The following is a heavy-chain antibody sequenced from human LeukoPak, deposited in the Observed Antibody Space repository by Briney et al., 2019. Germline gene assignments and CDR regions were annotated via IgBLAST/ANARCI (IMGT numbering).Heavy chain of an antibody. CDR2: IWYDGSNK. D-gene: IGHD1-26*01. CDR1: GFTFSSYG. CDR3: ARAPTALPSAADY. J-gene: IGHJ4*02. V-gene: IGHV3-33*01. Sequence: GGSLRLSCAASGFTFSSYGMHWVRQAPGKGLEWVAVIWYDGSNKYYADSVKGRFTISRDNSKNTLYLQMNSLRAGDTAVYYCARAPTALPSAADYWGQGNLVTVSS.